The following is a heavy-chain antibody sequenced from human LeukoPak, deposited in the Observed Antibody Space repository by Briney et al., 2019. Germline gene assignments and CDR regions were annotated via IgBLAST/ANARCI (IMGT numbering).Heavy chain of an antibody. D-gene: IGHD3-9*01. CDR3: ARDSGTYYDILTGPDAFDI. J-gene: IGHJ3*02. CDR1: GFTFSSYS. Sequence: PGGPLRLSCAASGFTFSSYSMNWVRQAPGKGLEWVSYISSSSSTIYYADSVKGRFTISRDNAKNSLYLQMNSLRAEDTAVYYCARDSGTYYDILTGPDAFDIWGQGTMVTVSS. CDR2: ISSSSSTI. V-gene: IGHV3-48*01.